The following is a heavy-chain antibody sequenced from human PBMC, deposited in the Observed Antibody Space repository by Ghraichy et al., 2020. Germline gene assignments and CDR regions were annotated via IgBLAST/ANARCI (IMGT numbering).Heavy chain of an antibody. CDR3: AADSPWLPDSSGRTGWFDP. CDR1: GFTVASHG. CDR2: TSYDGSNI. J-gene: IGHJ5*02. Sequence: GESLNISCAASGFTVASHGLYWVRQAPGKGLEWVAATSYDGSNIYYADSVRGRFTISRDDAKNTLYLQMSSLRAEDTAVYYCAADSPWLPDSSGRTGWFDPWGQGTLVTVSS. V-gene: IGHV3-30*03. D-gene: IGHD3-22*01.